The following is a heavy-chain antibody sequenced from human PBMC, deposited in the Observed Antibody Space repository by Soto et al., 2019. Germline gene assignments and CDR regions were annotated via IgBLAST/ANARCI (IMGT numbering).Heavy chain of an antibody. D-gene: IGHD1-1*01. CDR2: IWYDGSNK. J-gene: IGHJ6*02. V-gene: IGHV3-33*01. CDR1: GFTFSSYG. Sequence: QVQLVESGGGVVQPGRSLRLPCAASGFTFSSYGMHWVRQAPGKGLEWVAVIWYDGSNKYYADSVKGRFTISRDNSKNTLYLQMNSLRAEDTAVYYCARDRGTDNYYYYGMDVWGQGTTVTVSS. CDR3: ARDRGTDNYYYYGMDV.